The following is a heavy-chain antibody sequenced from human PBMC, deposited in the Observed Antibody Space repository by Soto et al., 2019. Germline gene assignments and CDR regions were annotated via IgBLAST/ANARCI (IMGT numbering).Heavy chain of an antibody. CDR2: IIPIFGTA. Sequence: GASVKVSCKASGGTFSSYAISWGRQAPGQGLEWMGGIIPIFGTANYAQKFQGRVTITADESTSTAYMELSSLRSEDTAVYYCARVNYYDSSGPRFDAFDIWGQGTMVTVSS. CDR3: ARVNYYDSSGPRFDAFDI. V-gene: IGHV1-69*13. CDR1: GGTFSSYA. D-gene: IGHD3-22*01. J-gene: IGHJ3*02.